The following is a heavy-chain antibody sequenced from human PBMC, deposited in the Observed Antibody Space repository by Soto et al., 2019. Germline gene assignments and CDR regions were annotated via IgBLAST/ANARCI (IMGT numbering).Heavy chain of an antibody. CDR1: GFSLSTSGVG. D-gene: IGHD1-26*01. CDR3: AHRLRGLNSPWFDP. J-gene: IGHJ5*02. V-gene: IGHV2-5*02. Sequence: QITLKESGPTLVKPTQTLTLTCTFSGFSLSTSGVGVGWVRQPPGKALEWLALIYWDDDKWYSPSLKTRLTITKDTSNNLVVLIMTNMAPVDTATYYCAHRLRGLNSPWFDPWGQGTLVTVSS. CDR2: IYWDDDK.